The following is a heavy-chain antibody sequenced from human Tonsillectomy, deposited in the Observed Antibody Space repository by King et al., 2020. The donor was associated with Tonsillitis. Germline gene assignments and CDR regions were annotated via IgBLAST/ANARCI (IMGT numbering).Heavy chain of an antibody. D-gene: IGHD3-22*01. CDR3: ARGYDSSGYAFDY. J-gene: IGHJ4*02. CDR1: GYTLISYA. CDR2: ISTHNGNT. V-gene: IGHV1-18*01. Sequence: VQLVESGAEVKKPGASAKVSCKASGYTLISYAINWVRQAPGQGLEWMGWISTHNGNTNYAQKLQGRVTMTTDTSTSTAYMELRSLRSDDTAVYYCARGYDSSGYAFDYWGQGTLVTVSS.